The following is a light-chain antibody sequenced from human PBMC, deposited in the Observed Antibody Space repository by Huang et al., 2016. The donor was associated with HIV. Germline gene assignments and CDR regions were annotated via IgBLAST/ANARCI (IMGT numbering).Light chain of an antibody. V-gene: IGKV1-33*01. CDR2: DAS. CDR3: QQFENLPLT. Sequence: DIQMTQSPSSLSASVGDRVTITCQASQDISDYLNWYQQKLGKTPKLLIFDASNLETGVPSRFSGSGSGTDFTFTISSLQPEDVATYYCQQFENLPLTFGGGTKVEIK. J-gene: IGKJ4*01. CDR1: QDISDY.